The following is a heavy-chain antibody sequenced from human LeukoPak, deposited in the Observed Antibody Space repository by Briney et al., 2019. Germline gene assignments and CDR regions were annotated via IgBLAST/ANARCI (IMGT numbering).Heavy chain of an antibody. CDR2: IYYSGST. V-gene: IGHV4-39*01. CDR1: VGSISSSSYY. CDR3: ARQHYDFWSGYSAYFDY. Sequence: PSETLSLTCTVSVGSISSSSYYWGWIRQPPGKGLEWIGSIYYSGSTYYNPSLKSRVTISVDTSKNQFSLKLSSVTAADTAVYYCARQHYDFWSGYSAYFDYWGQGTLVTVSS. J-gene: IGHJ4*02. D-gene: IGHD3-3*01.